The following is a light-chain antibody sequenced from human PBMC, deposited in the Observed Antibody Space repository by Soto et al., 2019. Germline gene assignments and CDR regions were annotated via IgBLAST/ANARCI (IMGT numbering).Light chain of an antibody. V-gene: IGKV1-8*01. CDR1: QGISSY. Sequence: AIRMTQSPSSLSASTGDRVTITCRASQGISSYLAWYQQKPGKAPKLLIYAASTLQSGVPSRFSGSGSGTDCTLTISCLQSEDFATYYCQQYNSFIWTFCQGTKVDIK. J-gene: IGKJ1*01. CDR2: AAS. CDR3: QQYNSFIWT.